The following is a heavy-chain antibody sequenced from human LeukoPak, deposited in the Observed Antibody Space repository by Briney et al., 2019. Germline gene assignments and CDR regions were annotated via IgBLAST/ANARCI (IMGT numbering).Heavy chain of an antibody. CDR3: ASRGYDFWSGFRPLYYFDY. Sequence: SETLSLTCTVSGGSISSSSYYWGWIRQPPGKGLEWIGSIYYSGSTYYNPSLKSRVTISVDTSKNQFSLKLSSVTAADTAVYYCASRGYDFWSGFRPLYYFDYWGQGTLVTVSS. J-gene: IGHJ4*02. CDR1: GGSISSSSYY. V-gene: IGHV4-39*01. CDR2: IYYSGST. D-gene: IGHD3-3*01.